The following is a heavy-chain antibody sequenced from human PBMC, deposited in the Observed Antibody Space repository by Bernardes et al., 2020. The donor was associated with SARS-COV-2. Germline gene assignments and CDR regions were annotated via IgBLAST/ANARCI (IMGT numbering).Heavy chain of an antibody. V-gene: IGHV3-7*03. CDR1: GFTVSNYW. J-gene: IGHJ4*02. D-gene: IGHD4-17*01. CDR3: ARDNLRIGDY. Sequence: GGSLRLSCAASGFTVSNYWMSWVRQAPGKGLEWVANIKRDGSEKYYVDSVKGRFTISRDNAKNSVYLQMNSLRAEDTAVYYCARDNLRIGDYLGQGTLVTVSS. CDR2: IKRDGSEK.